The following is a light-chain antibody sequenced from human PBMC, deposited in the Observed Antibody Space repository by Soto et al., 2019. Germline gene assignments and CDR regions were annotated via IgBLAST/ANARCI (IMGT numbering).Light chain of an antibody. CDR2: DTS. CDR3: LLWYSGTQIV. V-gene: IGLV7-46*01. Sequence: QAVVTQESSVTVSPGGTVTLTCGSSTGAVTSGHYPYWFQQKPGQAPRTLIYDTSNKHSWTPARFSGSLLGGKAALTLSGAQPEDQAHYYCLLWYSGTQIVFGAGAKVTVL. J-gene: IGLJ1*01. CDR1: TGAVTSGHY.